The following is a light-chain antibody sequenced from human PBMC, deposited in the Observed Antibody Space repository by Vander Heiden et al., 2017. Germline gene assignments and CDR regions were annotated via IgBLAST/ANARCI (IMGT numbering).Light chain of an antibody. CDR2: KDS. Sequence: SYELTQPSSVSVSPGQTARSPAQEMYWKKKYARWFQQKPGQAPVLVIYKDSERPSGIPERFSGSSSGTTVTLTISGAQVEDEADYYCYSAADNNRVFGGGTKLTVL. J-gene: IGLJ3*02. CDR1: YWKKKY. CDR3: YSAADNNRV. V-gene: IGLV3-27*01.